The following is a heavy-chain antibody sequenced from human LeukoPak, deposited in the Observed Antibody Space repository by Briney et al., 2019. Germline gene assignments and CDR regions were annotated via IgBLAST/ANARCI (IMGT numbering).Heavy chain of an antibody. J-gene: IGHJ3*02. V-gene: IGHV3-23*01. Sequence: PGGSLRLSCAASGFTFSNYAMSWVRQAPGKRLEWVSTVSASGSGTHFADSVKGRFTVSRDNGKNSLLLQMNSLRAEDTALYARGYSRAAFDIWGQGTVVAVSS. CDR2: VSASGSGT. D-gene: IGHD2-15*01. CDR1: GFTFSNYA. CDR3: GYSRAAFDI.